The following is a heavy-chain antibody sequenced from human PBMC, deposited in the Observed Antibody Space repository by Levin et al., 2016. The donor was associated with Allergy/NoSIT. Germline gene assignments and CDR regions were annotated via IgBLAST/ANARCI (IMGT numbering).Heavy chain of an antibody. Sequence: WIRQPPGKGLEWVSAISGSGGSTYYADSVKGRFTISRDNSKNTLYLQMNSLRAEDTAVYYCATDLSSSWGRGWGQGTLVTVSS. V-gene: IGHV3-23*01. J-gene: IGHJ4*02. D-gene: IGHD6-13*01. CDR2: ISGSGGST. CDR3: ATDLSSSWGRG.